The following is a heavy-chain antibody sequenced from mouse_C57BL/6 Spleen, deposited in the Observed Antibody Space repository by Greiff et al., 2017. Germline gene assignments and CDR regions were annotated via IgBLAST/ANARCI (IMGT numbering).Heavy chain of an antibody. J-gene: IGHJ3*01. D-gene: IGHD3-2*02. CDR1: GYAFSSSW. V-gene: IGHV1-82*01. CDR3: ARWDSSGPFAY. Sequence: VQVVESGPELVKPGASVKISCKASGYAFSSSWMNWVKQRPGKGLEWIGRIYPGDGDTNYNGKFKGKATLTADKSSSTAYMQLSSLTSEDSAVYFCARWDSSGPFAYWGQGTLVTVSA. CDR2: IYPGDGDT.